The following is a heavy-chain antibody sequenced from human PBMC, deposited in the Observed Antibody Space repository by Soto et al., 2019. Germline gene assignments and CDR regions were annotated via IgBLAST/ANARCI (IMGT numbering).Heavy chain of an antibody. CDR1: GGTFSSYA. Sequence: SVKVSCKASGGTFSSYAISWVRQAPGQGLEWMGGIIPIFGTANYAQKFQGRVTITADESTSTAYMELSSLRSEDTAVYYCARDRGSRGSSRTRAYYGMDVWGQGTTVTV. V-gene: IGHV1-69*13. D-gene: IGHD6-13*01. CDR2: IIPIFGTA. CDR3: ARDRGSRGSSRTRAYYGMDV. J-gene: IGHJ6*02.